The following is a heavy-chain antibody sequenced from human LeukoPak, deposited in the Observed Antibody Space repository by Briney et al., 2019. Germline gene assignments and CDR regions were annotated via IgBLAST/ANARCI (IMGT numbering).Heavy chain of an antibody. Sequence: XYXSGSTNYNPSLKSRVTISVDTSKNQFSLKLSSVTAADTAVYYCARSRHYYDSSGYYHDAFDIWGQGTMVTXXS. CDR2: XYXSGST. J-gene: IGHJ3*02. CDR3: ARSRHYYDSSGYYHDAFDI. V-gene: IGHV4-4*09. D-gene: IGHD3-22*01.